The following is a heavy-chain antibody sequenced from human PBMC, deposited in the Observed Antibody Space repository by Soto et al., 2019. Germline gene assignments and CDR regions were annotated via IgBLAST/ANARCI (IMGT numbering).Heavy chain of an antibody. CDR1: GYTFTSYY. J-gene: IGHJ4*02. CDR2: INPSGGST. V-gene: IGHV1-46*03. Sequence: ASVKVSCKASGYTFTSYYMHWVRQAPGQGLEWMGIINPSGGSTSYAQKFQGRVTMTRDTSTSTVYMELSSLRSEDTAVYYCARGVPTYYDILTGSFDYWGQGTLVTVSS. CDR3: ARGVPTYYDILTGSFDY. D-gene: IGHD3-9*01.